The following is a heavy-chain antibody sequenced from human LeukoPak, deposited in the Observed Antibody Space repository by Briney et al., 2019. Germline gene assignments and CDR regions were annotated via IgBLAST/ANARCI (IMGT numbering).Heavy chain of an antibody. CDR1: GFTFSSYA. V-gene: IGHV3-23*01. J-gene: IGHJ4*02. CDR2: VTGSGDST. CDR3: AKDITMIVVVTPDY. D-gene: IGHD3-22*01. Sequence: GGSLRLSCAASGFTFSSYAMSWVRQAPGKGLEWVSTVTGSGDSTYYADSVKGRFTISRDNSKNTLYLQMNSLRAEDTAVYYCAKDITMIVVVTPDYWGQGTLVTVSS.